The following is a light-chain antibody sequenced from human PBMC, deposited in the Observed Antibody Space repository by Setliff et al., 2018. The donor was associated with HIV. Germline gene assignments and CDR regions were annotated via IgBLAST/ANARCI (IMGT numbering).Light chain of an antibody. V-gene: IGLV1-44*01. CDR3: YSYTSSSTLL. CDR1: SSNIGSNT. Sequence: QSVLTQPPSASGTPGQRVTISCSGSSSNIGSNTINWYQQLPGTAPKLLIYSNNQRPSGVPDRFSGSKSGTSASLAISGLQSEDEADYYCYSYTSSSTLLFGTGTKVTVL. CDR2: SNN. J-gene: IGLJ1*01.